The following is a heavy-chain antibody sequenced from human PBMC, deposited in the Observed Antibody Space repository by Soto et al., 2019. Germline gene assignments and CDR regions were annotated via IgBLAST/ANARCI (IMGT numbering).Heavy chain of an antibody. J-gene: IGHJ6*02. CDR2: ISGSDGSI. D-gene: IGHD3-3*01. CDR1: GFTFSSYV. Sequence: GGSLRLSCAASGFTFSSYVMSWARQAPGKGLEWVSGISGSDGSIYNADSVKGRFTISRDNSKNTLYLQMNSLTAEDTAVYYCAKGVLPFDYGMDVWGQGTTVTVSS. V-gene: IGHV3-23*01. CDR3: AKGVLPFDYGMDV.